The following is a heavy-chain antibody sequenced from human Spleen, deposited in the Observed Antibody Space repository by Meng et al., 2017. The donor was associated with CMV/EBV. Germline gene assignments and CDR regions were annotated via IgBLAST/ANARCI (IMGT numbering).Heavy chain of an antibody. CDR2: ISYTGYI. D-gene: IGHD3-10*01. V-gene: IGHV4-59*08. CDR3: AKTQLLWFGKSVV. CDR1: GASISANY. J-gene: IGHJ4*02. Sequence: SETLSLTCTVSGASISANYWSWSRRPPGKGLEYIGSISYTGYIEYNPSLKGRVAISLDTSKNQFSLKLSSVTAADTAVYFCAKTQLLWFGKSVVWGQGALVTVSS.